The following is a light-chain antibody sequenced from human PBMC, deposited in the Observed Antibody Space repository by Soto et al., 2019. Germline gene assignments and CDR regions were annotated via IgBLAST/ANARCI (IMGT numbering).Light chain of an antibody. V-gene: IGLV2-14*01. CDR1: SSDVGGYNY. CDR2: EVS. J-gene: IGLJ1*01. CDR3: SSYTCSSTYV. Sequence: QSVLTQPASVSGSPGQSITISCTGTSSDVGGYNYVSWYQQHPGKAPKLMIYEVSNRPSGVSNRFSGSKSGNTASLTISGLQAEDEADYYCSSYTCSSTYVFGTGTKLTVL.